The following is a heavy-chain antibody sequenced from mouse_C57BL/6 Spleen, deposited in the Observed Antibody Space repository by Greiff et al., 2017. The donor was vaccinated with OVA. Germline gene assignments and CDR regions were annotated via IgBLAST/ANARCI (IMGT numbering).Heavy chain of an antibody. V-gene: IGHV3-6*01. CDR3: ARVDYYGSPAWFAY. CDR1: GYSITSGYY. CDR2: ISYDGSN. Sequence: DVQLQESGPGLVKPSQSLSLTCSVTGYSITSGYYWNWIRQFPGNKLEWMGYISYDGSNNYNPSLKNRISITRDTSKNQFFLKLNSVTTEDTATYYCARVDYYGSPAWFAYWGQGTLVTVSA. J-gene: IGHJ3*01. D-gene: IGHD1-1*01.